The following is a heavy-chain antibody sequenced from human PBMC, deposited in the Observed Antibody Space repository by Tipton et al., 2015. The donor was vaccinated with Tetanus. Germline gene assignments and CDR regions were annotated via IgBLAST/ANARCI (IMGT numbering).Heavy chain of an antibody. CDR2: ISWNSDNI. J-gene: IGHJ6*02. CDR1: GFTFGDYA. V-gene: IGHV3-9*01. CDR3: AKSGGAYYYYGMDV. D-gene: IGHD3-16*01. Sequence: SLRLSCAGTGFTFGDYAMHWVRQAPGKGLEWVSYISWNSDNIGYADSVKGRFTISRDNAKNSLYLQMNSLRDEDTALYYCAKSGGAYYYYGMDVWGQGTTVTVSS.